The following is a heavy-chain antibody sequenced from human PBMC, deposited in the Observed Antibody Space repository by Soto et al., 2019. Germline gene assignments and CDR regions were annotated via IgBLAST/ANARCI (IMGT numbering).Heavy chain of an antibody. J-gene: IGHJ6*02. CDR3: ARGYSSGWYYYYGMDV. V-gene: IGHV2-70*01. D-gene: IGHD6-19*01. CDR2: IDWDDDK. Sequence: SGPTLVNPTRTLTLTCTFSGFSLSTSGMCVSWIRQPPGKALEWLALIDWDDDKYYSTSLKTRLTISKDTSKNQVVLTMTNMDPVDTATYYCARGYSSGWYYYYGMDVWGQGTTVTVSS. CDR1: GFSLSTSGMC.